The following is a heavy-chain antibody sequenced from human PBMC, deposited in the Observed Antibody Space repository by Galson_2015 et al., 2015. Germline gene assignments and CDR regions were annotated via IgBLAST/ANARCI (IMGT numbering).Heavy chain of an antibody. V-gene: IGHV1-18*01. CDR3: ARRAVGISVLSGGPSDH. CDR2: ISGYSGNT. CDR1: GYTFTSYG. J-gene: IGHJ4*02. Sequence: SVKVSCKASGYTFTSYGISWVRQAPGQGLEWMGWISGYSGNTNYAQNLQGRVTLTTDTPTRISRITGTTTRTAYMELRSLRSDDTPMYYCARRAVGISVLSGGPSDHWGQGTLVTVTT. D-gene: IGHD2-21*01.